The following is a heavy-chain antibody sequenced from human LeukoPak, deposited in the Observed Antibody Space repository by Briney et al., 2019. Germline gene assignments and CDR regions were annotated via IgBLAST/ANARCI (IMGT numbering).Heavy chain of an antibody. J-gene: IGHJ4*02. CDR3: ATVRDSDSGSYNC. V-gene: IGHV3-15*01. D-gene: IGHD3-10*01. CDR1: GFTFTYAW. Sequence: GESLRLSCAASGFTFTYAWMNWVRQAPGKGLEWVGRIKTNALGGTTDYAAPVKDRFTISRDDSKNTLYLQMNSLKAEDTAMYYCATVRDSDSGSYNCWGQGTLVTVSS. CDR2: IKTNALGGTT.